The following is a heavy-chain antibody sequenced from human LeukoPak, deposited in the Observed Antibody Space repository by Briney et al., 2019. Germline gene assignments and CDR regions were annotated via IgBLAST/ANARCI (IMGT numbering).Heavy chain of an antibody. V-gene: IGHV1-69*06. Sequence: GASVKVSCKASGGTFSSYAISWVRQAPGQGREWMGGIIPIFGTANYAQKFQGRVTITADISTSTAYMELSSLRSEDTAVYYCARDGGNYGDYELRAKDAFDIWGQGTMVTVSS. D-gene: IGHD4-17*01. J-gene: IGHJ3*02. CDR1: GGTFSSYA. CDR3: ARDGGNYGDYELRAKDAFDI. CDR2: IIPIFGTA.